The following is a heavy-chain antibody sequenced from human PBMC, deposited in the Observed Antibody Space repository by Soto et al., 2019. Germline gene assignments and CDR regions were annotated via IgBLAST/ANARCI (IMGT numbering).Heavy chain of an antibody. J-gene: IGHJ5*02. CDR3: ASLGALCQSLDP. D-gene: IGHD2-2*01. Sequence: QVQLQESGPGLVKPSETLSLSCTFSSGSFSPNYWSWIRQPTGKGLEWVAYIYYGETTRYIPSLKTRVRISLETSKSLCSLRLSSVTAAYTAVYYFASLGALCQSLDPWGPGTLVTVSS. V-gene: IGHV4-59*08. CDR1: SGSFSPNY. CDR2: IYYGETT.